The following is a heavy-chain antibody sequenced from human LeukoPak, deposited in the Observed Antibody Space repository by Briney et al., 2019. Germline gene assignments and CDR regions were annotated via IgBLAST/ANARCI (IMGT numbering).Heavy chain of an antibody. CDR1: GGSISSYY. V-gene: IGHV4-59*08. D-gene: IGHD2-15*01. Sequence: SETLXLTCTVSGGSISSYYWSWIRQPPGKGLEWIGYIYYSGNTDSNPSLKSRVTISVDTSKNQFSLKLSSVTAADTAVYYCARTYCSGGSCHCDYWGQGTLVTVSS. CDR2: IYYSGNT. CDR3: ARTYCSGGSCHCDY. J-gene: IGHJ4*02.